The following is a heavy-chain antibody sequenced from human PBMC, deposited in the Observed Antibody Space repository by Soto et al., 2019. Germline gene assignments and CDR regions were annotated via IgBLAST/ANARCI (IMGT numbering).Heavy chain of an antibody. D-gene: IGHD3-9*01. CDR2: INAGNGNT. V-gene: IGHV1-3*01. J-gene: IGHJ4*02. CDR1: GYTFTSYA. CDR3: ARDQGLLRYGYSDY. Sequence: GASVKVSCKASGYTFTSYAMHWVRQAPGQRLEWMGWINAGNGNTKYSQKFQGRVTITRDTSASTAYMELSSLRSEDTAVYYCARDQGLLRYGYSDYWGQGTPVTVSS.